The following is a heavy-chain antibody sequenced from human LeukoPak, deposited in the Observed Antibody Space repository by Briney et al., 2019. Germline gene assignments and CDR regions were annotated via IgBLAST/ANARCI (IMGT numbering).Heavy chain of an antibody. CDR1: GFTFSSYA. CDR2: IYSGGST. J-gene: IGHJ4*02. Sequence: GGSLRLSCAASGFTFSSYAMSWVRQAPGKGLEWVSVIYSGGSTYYADSVKGRFTISRDNSKNTLYLQMNSLRAEDTAVYYCARGVSSCDYWGQGTLVTVSS. V-gene: IGHV3-53*01. D-gene: IGHD5-24*01. CDR3: ARGVSSCDY.